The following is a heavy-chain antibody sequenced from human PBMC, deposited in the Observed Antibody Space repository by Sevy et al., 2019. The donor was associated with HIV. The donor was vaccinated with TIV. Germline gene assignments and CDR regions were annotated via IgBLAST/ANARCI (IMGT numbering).Heavy chain of an antibody. Sequence: GESLKISCEGSGYSFTSHWIGWVRHMPGKGLEWMGIIYPDDSETRYSPSFQGQVTFSADKSLSTAYLQWSSLKASDTAMYYCATSRSGYFDSSGYYIYWGQGTMVTVSS. V-gene: IGHV5-51*01. CDR2: IYPDDSET. CDR3: ATSRSGYFDSSGYYIY. J-gene: IGHJ4*02. CDR1: GYSFTSHW. D-gene: IGHD3-22*01.